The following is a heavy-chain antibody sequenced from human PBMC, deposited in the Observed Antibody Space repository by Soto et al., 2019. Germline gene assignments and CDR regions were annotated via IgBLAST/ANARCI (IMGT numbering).Heavy chain of an antibody. CDR1: GGTFSSYA. Sequence: ASVKVSCKASGGTFSSYAISWVRQAPGQGLEWMGGIIPIFGTANYAQKFQGRVTITADESTSTAYMELSSLRSEDTAVYYCARSIVGARPPQNYYYYGMDVWGQGTTVTVSS. CDR2: IIPIFGTA. V-gene: IGHV1-69*13. CDR3: ARSIVGARPPQNYYYYGMDV. J-gene: IGHJ6*02. D-gene: IGHD1-26*01.